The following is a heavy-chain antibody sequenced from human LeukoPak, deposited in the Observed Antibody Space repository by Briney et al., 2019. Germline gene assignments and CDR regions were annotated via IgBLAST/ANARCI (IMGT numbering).Heavy chain of an antibody. J-gene: IGHJ4*02. V-gene: IGHV3-23*01. D-gene: IGHD6-13*01. CDR2: ISGSGAST. CDR1: GLTFSSFA. Sequence: GGSLRLSCAASGLTFSSFAMSWVRQAPGKGLEWVSGISGSGASTYYADSVKGRFTISRDNSQNTLYLQMNSLRAEDTAVYYCAKARAGDITAAFNYWGLGTLVTVSS. CDR3: AKARAGDITAAFNY.